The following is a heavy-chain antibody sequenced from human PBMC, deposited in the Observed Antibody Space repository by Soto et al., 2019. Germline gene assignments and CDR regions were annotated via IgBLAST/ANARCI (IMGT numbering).Heavy chain of an antibody. CDR2: ISSSGTI. CDR3: TKEKSVMYSGYDAFDI. CDR1: GFTFSSYE. Sequence: GSLRLSCAASGFTFSSYEMDWVRQAPGKGLEWVAYISSSGTILYGESVKGRFTISRDNADNSLYLQMNGLTAEDTAVYYCTKEKSVMYSGYDAFDIWGRGTMVTVSS. D-gene: IGHD5-12*01. J-gene: IGHJ3*02. V-gene: IGHV3-48*03.